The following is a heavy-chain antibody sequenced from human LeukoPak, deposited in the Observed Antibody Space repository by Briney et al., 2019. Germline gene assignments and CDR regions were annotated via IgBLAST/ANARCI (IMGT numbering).Heavy chain of an antibody. CDR2: LHSSGET. J-gene: IGHJ4*02. CDR1: GGSISAYY. V-gene: IGHV4-4*07. CDR3: ATMFGESSDFDH. D-gene: IGHD3-10*02. Sequence: SETLSLTCVVSGGSISAYYWNWIRQPAGKGLEWIGRLHSSGETTSNPSLMSRATMSLDTSRNHFSLNLTSVTAADTAIYSCATMFGESSDFDHWGQGTLVTVSS.